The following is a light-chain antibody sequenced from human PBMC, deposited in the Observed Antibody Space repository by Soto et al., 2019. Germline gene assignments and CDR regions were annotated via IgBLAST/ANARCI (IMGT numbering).Light chain of an antibody. CDR1: SSDVGGYNY. J-gene: IGLJ3*02. V-gene: IGLV2-14*01. CDR3: SSYTTSNTGV. CDR2: EVS. Sequence: QSALTQPASVSGSPGQSITISCTGTSSDVGGYNYVSWYQQHPGKAPKVMIYEVSNRPSGVSNRFSGSKSGNTASLTITGLQAEDEADYYCSSYTTSNTGVFGGGTQLTVL.